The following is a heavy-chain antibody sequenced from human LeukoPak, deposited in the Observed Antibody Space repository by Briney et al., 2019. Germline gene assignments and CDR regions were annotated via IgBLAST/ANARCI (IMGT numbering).Heavy chain of an antibody. V-gene: IGHV3-43D*03. D-gene: IGHD2-2*01. CDR1: GFAFDDYA. CDR3: AKDIGYCSSTSCYYYYMDD. CDR2: ISWDGGST. J-gene: IGHJ6*03. Sequence: PGGSLRLSCAASGFAFDDYAMHWVRQAPGKGLEWVSLISWDGGSTYYADSVKGRFTISRDNSKNSLYLQMNSLRAEDTALYYCAKDIGYCSSTSCYYYYMDDWGKGTTVTVSS.